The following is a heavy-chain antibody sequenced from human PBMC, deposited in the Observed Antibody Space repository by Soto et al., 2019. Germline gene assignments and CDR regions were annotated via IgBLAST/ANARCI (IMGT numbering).Heavy chain of an antibody. V-gene: IGHV3-21*04. CDR3: AREGSYWNDVGPD. J-gene: IGHJ4*02. D-gene: IGHD1-1*01. Sequence: LGGSLRLSCAASGFTFSSYSMNWVRQAPGKGLEWVSSISISSSYIYYADSVKGRFTISRDNAKNSLYLQMNSLRAEDTAVYFCAREGSYWNDVGPDWGQGTLVTVSS. CDR2: ISISSSYI. CDR1: GFTFSSYS.